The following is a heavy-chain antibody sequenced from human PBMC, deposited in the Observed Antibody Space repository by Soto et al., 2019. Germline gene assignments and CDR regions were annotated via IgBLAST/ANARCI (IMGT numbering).Heavy chain of an antibody. V-gene: IGHV4-39*01. CDR2: SYYSGST. J-gene: IGHJ2*01. CDR3: ARHIKVPTVTTLRYFDL. Sequence: QLQLQESGPGLVKPSETLSLTCTVSGGSISSSSYYWGWIRQPPGKGLEWIGSSYYSGSTYYNPSLKSRVTISVDTSKNQFSLKLSSVTAADTAVYYCARHIKVPTVTTLRYFDLWGRGTLVTVSS. D-gene: IGHD4-17*01. CDR1: GGSISSSSYY.